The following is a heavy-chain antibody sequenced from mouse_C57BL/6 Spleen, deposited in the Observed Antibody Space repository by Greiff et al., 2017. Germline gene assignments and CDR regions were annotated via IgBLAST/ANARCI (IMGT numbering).Heavy chain of an antibody. CDR1: GYTFTSYW. J-gene: IGHJ1*03. V-gene: IGHV1-69*01. D-gene: IGHD1-1*01. CDR2: IDPSDSYT. CDR3: ARPYYGSSHWYFDV. Sequence: QVQLQQPGAELVMPGASVKLSCKASGYTFTSYWMHWVKQRPGQGLEWIGEIDPSDSYTNYNQKFKGKSTLTVDKSSSTAYMQLSSLTSEDSAVYDCARPYYGSSHWYFDVWGTGTTVTVSS.